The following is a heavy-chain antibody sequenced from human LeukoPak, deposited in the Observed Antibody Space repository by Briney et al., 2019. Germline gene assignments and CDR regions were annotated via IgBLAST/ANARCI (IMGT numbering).Heavy chain of an antibody. J-gene: IGHJ6*02. D-gene: IGHD3-10*01. CDR1: GGSISSSNW. V-gene: IGHV4-4*02. Sequence: SGTLSLTCAVSGGSISSSNWWSWVRQPPGKGLEWIGEIYHSGSTNYNPSLKSRITISVDKSKNQFSLKLSSVTAADTAVYYCARGSLWFGELSHYYYYGMDVWGQGTTVTVSS. CDR2: IYHSGST. CDR3: ARGSLWFGELSHYYYYGMDV.